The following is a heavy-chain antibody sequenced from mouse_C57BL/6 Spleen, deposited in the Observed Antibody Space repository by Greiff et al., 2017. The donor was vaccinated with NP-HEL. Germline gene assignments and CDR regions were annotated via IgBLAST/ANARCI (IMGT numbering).Heavy chain of an antibody. CDR1: GYAFSSYW. Sequence: VQLQQSGAELVKPGASVKISCKASGYAFSSYWMNWVKQRPGKGLEWIGQIYPGDGDTNYNGKFKGKATLTADKSSSTAYMQLSSLTSEDSAVYFCARSGSNSLYAMDYWGQGTSVTVSS. D-gene: IGHD2-5*01. CDR3: ARSGSNSLYAMDY. V-gene: IGHV1-80*01. CDR2: IYPGDGDT. J-gene: IGHJ4*01.